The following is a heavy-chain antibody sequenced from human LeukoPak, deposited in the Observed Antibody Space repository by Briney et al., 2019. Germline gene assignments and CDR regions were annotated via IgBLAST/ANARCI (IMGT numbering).Heavy chain of an antibody. D-gene: IGHD6-13*01. CDR2: ISGSGGST. V-gene: IGHV3-23*01. CDR3: AKVLSTIAAAGADY. J-gene: IGHJ4*02. CDR1: GFTFSSNA. Sequence: SGGSLRLSCEASGFTFSSNAMSWVRQAPGKGLEWVSTISGSGGSTYYADSVKGRFTISRDNSKNTLYLQMNSLRAEDTAVYYCAKVLSTIAAAGADYWGQGTLVTVSS.